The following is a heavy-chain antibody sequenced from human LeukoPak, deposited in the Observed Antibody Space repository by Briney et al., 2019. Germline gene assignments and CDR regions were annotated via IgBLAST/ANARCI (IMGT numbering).Heavy chain of an antibody. V-gene: IGHV4-4*07. J-gene: IGHJ3*02. CDR3: ARVIAVPGTHAFDI. Sequence: SETLSPTCSVSGGSISTYYWSWIRQPAGKGLEWIGRIYTSGTTNYNPSLKSRVTMSVDTSKNQFSLKLSSVTAADTAVYYCARVIAVPGTHAFDIWGQGTMVTVSS. D-gene: IGHD6-19*01. CDR1: GGSISTYY. CDR2: IYTSGTT.